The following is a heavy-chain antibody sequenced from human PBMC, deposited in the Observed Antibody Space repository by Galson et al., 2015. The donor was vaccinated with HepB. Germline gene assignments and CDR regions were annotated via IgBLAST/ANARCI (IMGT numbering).Heavy chain of an antibody. CDR3: AREVRGVEI. CDR1: GGSVSSGSYY. D-gene: IGHD3-10*01. J-gene: IGHJ3*02. CDR2: IYYSGST. V-gene: IGHV4-61*01. Sequence: SETLSLTCTVSGGSVSSGSYYWSWIRQPPGKGLEWIGYIYYSGSTNYNPSLKSRVTISVDTSKNQFSLKLSSVTAADTAVYYCAREVRGVEIWGQGTMVTVSS.